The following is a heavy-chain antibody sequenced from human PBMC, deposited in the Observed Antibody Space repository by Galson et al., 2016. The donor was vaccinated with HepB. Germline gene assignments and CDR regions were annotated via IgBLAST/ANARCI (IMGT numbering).Heavy chain of an antibody. J-gene: IGHJ4*02. V-gene: IGHV3-33*01. CDR2: IWFDGGNK. CDR1: GFTFSSYG. CDR3: ARVSDTAYKGSFDY. D-gene: IGHD5-18*01. Sequence: SLRLSCAASGFTFSSYGMHWVRQAPGKGLEWVAVIWFDGGNKFYADSLKGRFTISRDNSKNTLYLQMNSLRAEDTAVYYCARVSDTAYKGSFDYWGQGTLVTVSS.